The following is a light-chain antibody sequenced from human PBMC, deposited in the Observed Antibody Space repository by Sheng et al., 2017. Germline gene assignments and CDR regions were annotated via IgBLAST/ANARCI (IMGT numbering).Light chain of an antibody. CDR3: QQRSNWPLT. Sequence: EIVLTQSPATLSLSPGERATLSCRASQSVSTYLVWYQQKPGQAPRLLIYDASNRATGIPARFSGSGSGTDFTLTISSLEPEDFAVYYCQQRSNWPLTFGGGTKVDDQT. J-gene: IGKJ4*01. CDR2: DAS. V-gene: IGKV3-11*01. CDR1: QSVSTY.